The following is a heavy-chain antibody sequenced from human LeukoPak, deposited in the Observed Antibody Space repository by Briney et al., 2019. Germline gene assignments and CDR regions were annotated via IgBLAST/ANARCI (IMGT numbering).Heavy chain of an antibody. J-gene: IGHJ4*02. D-gene: IGHD2-8*01. CDR1: GGSISSYY. V-gene: IGHV4-59*12. CDR2: IYYSGST. CDR3: ARDARLGYCTNGVCYPLDY. Sequence: SETLSLTCTVSGGSISSYYWSWIRQPPGKGLEWIGYIYYSGSTNYNPSLKSRVTISVDTSKNQFSLKLSSVTAADTAVYYCARDARLGYCTNGVCYPLDYWGQGTLVTVSS.